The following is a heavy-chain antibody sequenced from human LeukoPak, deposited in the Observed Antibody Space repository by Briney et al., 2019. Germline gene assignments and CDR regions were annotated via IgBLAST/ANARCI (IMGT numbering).Heavy chain of an antibody. D-gene: IGHD2-15*01. V-gene: IGHV1-69*05. CDR2: IIPIFGTA. CDR1: RGTFSSYA. CDR3: AREATPGNWFDP. Sequence: SVKVSCKASRGTFSSYAISWVRQAPGQGLEWMGGIIPIFGTANYAQKFQGRVTITTDESTSTAYMELSSLRSEDTAVYYCAREATPGNWFDPWGQGTLVTVSS. J-gene: IGHJ5*02.